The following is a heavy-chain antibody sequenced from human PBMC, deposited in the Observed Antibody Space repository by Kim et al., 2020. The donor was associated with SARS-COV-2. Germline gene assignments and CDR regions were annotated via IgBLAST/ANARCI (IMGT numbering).Heavy chain of an antibody. CDR2: ISYDGSNK. CDR3: ARDYRETYYDFWSGYYRDDAFDI. CDR1: GFTFSSYA. V-gene: IGHV3-30-3*01. J-gene: IGHJ3*02. D-gene: IGHD3-3*01. Sequence: GGSLRLSCAASGFTFSSYAMHWVRQAPGKGLEWVAVISYDGSNKYYADSVKGRFTISRDNSKNTLYLQMNSLRAEDTAVYYCARDYRETYYDFWSGYYRDDAFDIWGQGTMVTVSS.